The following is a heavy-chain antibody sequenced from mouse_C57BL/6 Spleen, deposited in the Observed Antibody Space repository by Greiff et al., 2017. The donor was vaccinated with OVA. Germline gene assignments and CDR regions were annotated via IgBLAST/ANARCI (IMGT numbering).Heavy chain of an antibody. D-gene: IGHD4-1*01. CDR1: GFTFSDYG. CDR3: ARPLGRGYFDV. V-gene: IGHV5-17*01. J-gene: IGHJ1*03. CDR2: ISSGSSTI. Sequence: DVHLVESGGGLVKPGGSLKLSCAASGFTFSDYGMHWVRQAPEKGLEWVAYISSGSSTIYYADTVKGRFTISRDNAKNTLFLQMTSLRSEDTAMYYCARPLGRGYFDVWGTGTTVTVSS.